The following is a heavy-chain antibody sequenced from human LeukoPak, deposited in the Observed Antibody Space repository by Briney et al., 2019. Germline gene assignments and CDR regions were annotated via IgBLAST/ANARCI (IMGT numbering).Heavy chain of an antibody. D-gene: IGHD3-10*01. CDR2: INHSGST. CDR1: GGSFSGYY. CDR3: ARRHRGFAMDV. V-gene: IGHV4-34*01. J-gene: IGHJ6*04. Sequence: SETLSLTCAVYGGSFSGYYWSWIRQPPGKGLEWIGEINHSGSTNYNPSLKSRVTISVDTSKNQFSLKLSSVTAADTAVYYCARRHRGFAMDVWGKGTTVTISS.